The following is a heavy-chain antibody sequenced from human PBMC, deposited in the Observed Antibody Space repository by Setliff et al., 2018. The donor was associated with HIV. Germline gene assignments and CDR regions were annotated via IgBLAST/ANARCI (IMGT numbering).Heavy chain of an antibody. D-gene: IGHD2-21*01. J-gene: IGHJ4*02. CDR2: IYSGGTT. Sequence: SETLSLTCTVSGGSISSGGYYWGWIRQPPGKGLEWIGNIYSGGTTYYNSSLRSRVTISVDTSKNQFSLKLNSVTAADTAVYFCARASRWGSIPFDYWGQGTLVTVSS. CDR1: GGSISSGGYY. V-gene: IGHV4-39*07. CDR3: ARASRWGSIPFDY.